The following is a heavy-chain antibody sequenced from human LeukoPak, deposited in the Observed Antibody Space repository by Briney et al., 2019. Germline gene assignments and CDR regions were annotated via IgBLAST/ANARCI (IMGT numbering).Heavy chain of an antibody. CDR1: GFTFSSYA. J-gene: IGHJ3*02. V-gene: IGHV3-30*04. Sequence: GGSLRLSCAASGFTFSSYAMHWVRQAPGKGLEWVAVISYDGSNKYYADSVKGRFTISRDNSKNALYLQMNSLRAEDTAVYYCARESPVWPRGAAFDIWGQGTMVTVSS. D-gene: IGHD2-8*01. CDR3: ARESPVWPRGAAFDI. CDR2: ISYDGSNK.